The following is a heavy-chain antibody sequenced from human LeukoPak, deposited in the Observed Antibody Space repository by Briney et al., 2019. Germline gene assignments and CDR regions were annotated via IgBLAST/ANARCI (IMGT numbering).Heavy chain of an antibody. CDR3: AKRSGGNSGAFDI. CDR1: GFTFSSYA. V-gene: IGHV3-30-3*01. Sequence: PGGSLRLSCAASGFTFSSYAMHWVRQAPGKGLEWVAVISYDGSNKYYADSVKGRFTISTDNSKNTLYLQMNSLRAEDTALYYCAKRSGGNSGAFDIWGQGTMVTVSS. D-gene: IGHD2-8*02. J-gene: IGHJ3*02. CDR2: ISYDGSNK.